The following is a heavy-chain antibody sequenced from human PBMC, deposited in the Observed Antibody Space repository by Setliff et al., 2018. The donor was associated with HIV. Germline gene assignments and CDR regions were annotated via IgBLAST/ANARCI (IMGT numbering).Heavy chain of an antibody. CDR2: VIPIFGTT. J-gene: IGHJ3*02. CDR3: ARGRYYYDSSGYRAFDI. CDR1: ADTFYTFG. Sequence: EASVKVSCKASADTFYTFGISWVRQAPGQGLEWMGSVIPIFGTTNHAQRFQDRVTITTDKSTSTAYMELNSLRSEDTAVYYCARGRYYYDSSGYRAFDIWGQGTMVTVSS. V-gene: IGHV1-69*05. D-gene: IGHD3-22*01.